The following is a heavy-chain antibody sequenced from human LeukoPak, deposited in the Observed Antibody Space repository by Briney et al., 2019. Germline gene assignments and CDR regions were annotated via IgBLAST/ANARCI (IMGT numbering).Heavy chain of an antibody. D-gene: IGHD5-18*01. CDR1: GGSFSNYY. CDR2: IDHSGST. J-gene: IGHJ6*03. V-gene: IGHV4-34*01. CDR3: ARSDSYGNYYYYYMDV. Sequence: SETLSLTCAVYGGSFSNYYWSWIRQPPGKGLEWIGEIDHSGSTNYNPSLKSRVTISVDTSKNQFSLKLSSVTAADTAVYYCARSDSYGNYYYYYMDVWGKGTTVTVSS.